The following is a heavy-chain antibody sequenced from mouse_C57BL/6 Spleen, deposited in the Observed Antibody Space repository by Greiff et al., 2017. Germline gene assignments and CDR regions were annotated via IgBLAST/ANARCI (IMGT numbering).Heavy chain of an antibody. Sequence: QVQLQQPGAELVKPGASVKLSCKASGYTFTSYWMHWVKQRPGQGLEWIGMIHPKSGSTNYNEKFKSKATLTVDKSSSTAYMQLSSLTSEDSAVYYCARGLRDSWFAYWGQGTLVTVSA. CDR1: GYTFTSYW. CDR2: IHPKSGST. CDR3: ARGLRDSWFAY. D-gene: IGHD2-4*01. V-gene: IGHV1-64*01. J-gene: IGHJ3*01.